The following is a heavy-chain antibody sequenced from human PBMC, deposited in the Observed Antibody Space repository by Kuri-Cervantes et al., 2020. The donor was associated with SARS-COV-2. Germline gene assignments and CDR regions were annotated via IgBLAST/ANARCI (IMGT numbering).Heavy chain of an antibody. J-gene: IGHJ4*02. CDR2: VKTDSGNT. D-gene: IGHD6-13*01. CDR1: ESTFPNYD. Sequence: ASVKVSCKAPESTFPNYDINWVRQATGQGLEWMGMVKTDSGNTLYAQIFQGRVTMTTDTSTSTAYMELRSLRSDDTAVYYCVFGSIGQLGNFDYWGQGILVTVSS. V-gene: IGHV1-8*01. CDR3: VFGSIGQLGNFDY.